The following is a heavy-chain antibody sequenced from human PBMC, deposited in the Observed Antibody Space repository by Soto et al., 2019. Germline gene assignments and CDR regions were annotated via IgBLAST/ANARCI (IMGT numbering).Heavy chain of an antibody. V-gene: IGHV3-30*18. CDR2: ISYDGSNK. J-gene: IGHJ4*02. D-gene: IGHD6-13*01. Sequence: AGGSLRLSCAASGFTFSSYGMHWVRQAPGKGLEWVAVISYDGSNKYYADSVKGRFTISRDNSKNTLYLQMNSLRAEDTAVYYCAKVSSSWVFDYWGQGTLVTVSS. CDR1: GFTFSSYG. CDR3: AKVSSSWVFDY.